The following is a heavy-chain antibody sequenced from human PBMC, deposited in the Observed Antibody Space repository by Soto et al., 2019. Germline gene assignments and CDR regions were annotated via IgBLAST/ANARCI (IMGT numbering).Heavy chain of an antibody. D-gene: IGHD5-18*01. Sequence: QPGGSLRLSCAASGFTFRRYWINWVRQAPGKGLEWVANIKQDGTEKNYVDSVKGRFTISRDNARNSLYLQMDSLRAEDTAVYFCARGDTPMITGMDSFDIWGQGTMVTVSS. V-gene: IGHV3-7*01. J-gene: IGHJ3*02. CDR3: ARGDTPMITGMDSFDI. CDR1: GFTFRRYW. CDR2: IKQDGTEK.